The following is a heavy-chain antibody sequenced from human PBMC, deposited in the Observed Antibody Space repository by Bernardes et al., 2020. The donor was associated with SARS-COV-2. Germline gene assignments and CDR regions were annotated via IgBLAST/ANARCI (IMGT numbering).Heavy chain of an antibody. V-gene: IGHV4-39*01. Sequence: SETLSLTCTVSGGSISRSTYYWGWIRQPQGKGLQWIGSIFYSGSTSYNPSLKSRVTISVDTSKNQFSLKLSSVTAADTAVYYCARRRALYCSNTSCYPYYGMDVWGQGTTVTVSS. CDR1: GGSISRSTYY. J-gene: IGHJ6*02. CDR2: IFYSGST. CDR3: ARRRALYCSNTSCYPYYGMDV. D-gene: IGHD2-2*01.